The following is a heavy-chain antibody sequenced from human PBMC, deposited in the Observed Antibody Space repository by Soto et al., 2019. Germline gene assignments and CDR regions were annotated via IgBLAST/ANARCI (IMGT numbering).Heavy chain of an antibody. CDR2: MNPNSGNT. J-gene: IGHJ6*03. CDR1: GYTFTSYD. CDR3: ASSSNPNYYYYYMDV. D-gene: IGHD4-4*01. V-gene: IGHV1-8*01. Sequence: ASVKVSCKASGYTFTSYDINWVRQATGQGLEWMGWMNPNSGNTGYAQKYQGKDTMTRNTSISTAYMELSSLRSEDTAVYYCASSSNPNYYYYYMDVWGKGTTVTVSS.